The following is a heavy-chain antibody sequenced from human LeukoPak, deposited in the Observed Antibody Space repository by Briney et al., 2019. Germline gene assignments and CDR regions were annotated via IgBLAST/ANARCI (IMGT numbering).Heavy chain of an antibody. CDR3: AKVGVGATPIDY. CDR1: VFTFSSYC. CDR2: ISYDGSNK. V-gene: IGHV3-30*18. D-gene: IGHD1-26*01. Sequence: GRSLRLSCAASVFTFSSYCMHWVRQAPCKGLEWVAVISYDGSNKYYADSVKGRFTISRDNSKNTLYLQMNSLRAEDTAVYYCAKVGVGATPIDYWGQGTLVTVSS. J-gene: IGHJ4*02.